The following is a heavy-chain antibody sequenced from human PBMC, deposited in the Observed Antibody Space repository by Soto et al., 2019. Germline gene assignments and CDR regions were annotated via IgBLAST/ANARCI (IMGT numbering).Heavy chain of an antibody. CDR1: GFSLSTSGGG. Sequence: SGPTLVNPTQTLTLTCTFSGFSLSTSGGGVGWIRQPPGKALEWLALIYWDDDKRYSPSLKSRLTITKDTSKNQVVLTMTNMDPVDTATYYCAHLIVEFNYYYYGMDVWGQGTTVTVSS. D-gene: IGHD3-22*01. J-gene: IGHJ6*02. CDR2: IYWDDDK. CDR3: AHLIVEFNYYYYGMDV. V-gene: IGHV2-5*02.